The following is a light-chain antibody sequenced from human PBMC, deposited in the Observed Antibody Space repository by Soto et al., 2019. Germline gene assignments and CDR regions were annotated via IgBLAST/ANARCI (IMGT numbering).Light chain of an antibody. J-gene: IGKJ1*01. CDR3: QHYNSYSQA. Sequence: DIQLTQSPSTLSASVGDRVTITCRASQSISSWLAWYQQKPGKAPKLLISDAANLERGVPSRFSGSGSGTEFTLTISSLQPDYFATYYCQHYNSYSQAFGQGTTVEIK. V-gene: IGKV1-5*01. CDR2: DAA. CDR1: QSISSW.